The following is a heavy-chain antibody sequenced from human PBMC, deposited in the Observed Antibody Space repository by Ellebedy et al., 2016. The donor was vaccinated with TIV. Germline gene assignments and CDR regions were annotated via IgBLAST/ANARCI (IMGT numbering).Heavy chain of an antibody. Sequence: PGGSLRLSCEAFGFSFRSYWMSWVRQAPGKGLEWVANIRGDSEKYYVDSVKGRFTISRDNGKNSLYLQMHSLRPEYTAVYYCARRGSYGDYAVQINSWFDSWGQGTLVTVSS. J-gene: IGHJ5*01. V-gene: IGHV3-7*01. CDR3: ARRGSYGDYAVQINSWFDS. D-gene: IGHD4-17*01. CDR2: IRGDSEK. CDR1: GFSFRSYW.